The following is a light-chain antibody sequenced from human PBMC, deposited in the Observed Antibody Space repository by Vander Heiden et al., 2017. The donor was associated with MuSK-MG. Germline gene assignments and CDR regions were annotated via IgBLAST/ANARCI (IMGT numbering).Light chain of an antibody. J-gene: IGLJ2*01. CDR3: AGWDGGLKRPG. CDR2: SNN. V-gene: IGLV1-44*01. CDR1: RSNIGSNT. Sequence: QSVLTQPPSVSGTPGQRVTISCSGSRSNIGSNTGNWYQNLQGTAPKRRIESNNQRPSGVTHRFAGSKSGTSASLAISGLQSEDEAEDVCAGWDGGLKRPGLGGGTKLTVL.